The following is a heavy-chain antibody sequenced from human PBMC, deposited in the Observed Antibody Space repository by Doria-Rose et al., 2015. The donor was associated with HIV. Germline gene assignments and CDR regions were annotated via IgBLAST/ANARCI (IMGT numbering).Heavy chain of an antibody. J-gene: IGHJ4*02. CDR2: IFSDDER. V-gene: IGHV2-26*01. CDR1: GVSLSSPGMG. CDR3: ARIKSSRWYHKYYFDF. D-gene: IGHD6-13*01. Sequence: QITLKESGPVLVKPTETLTLTCTVSGVSLSSPGMGVSWIRQPPGKALEWLANIFSDDERSYITSLKSRLTISRGTSKSQEVLTMTDMDPVDTATYYCARIKSSRWYHKYYFDFWGQGTLVIVSA.